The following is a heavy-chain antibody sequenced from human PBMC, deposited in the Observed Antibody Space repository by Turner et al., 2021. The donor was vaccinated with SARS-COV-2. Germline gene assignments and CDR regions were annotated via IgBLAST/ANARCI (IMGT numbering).Heavy chain of an antibody. D-gene: IGHD6-19*01. CDR3: ARQVSILGRWLAPFDS. V-gene: IGHV4-39*01. J-gene: IGHJ4*02. CDR2: FFYSGST. Sequence: QLQLQETGPGLVKPSETLSLTCTVSSGSISSSAYYWGWIRQPPGKGLEWIGSFFYSGSTYYSPSLKSRITISGDTSKNQFSLNLSSVTAADTAVYYCARQVSILGRWLAPFDSWGQGTLVTVSS. CDR1: SGSISSSAYY.